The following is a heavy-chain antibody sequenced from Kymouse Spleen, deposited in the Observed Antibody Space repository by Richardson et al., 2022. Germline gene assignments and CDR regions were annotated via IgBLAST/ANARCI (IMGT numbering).Heavy chain of an antibody. D-gene: IGHD6-13*01. CDR2: IYYSGST. CDR3: ASSSWYPDYYYYGMDV. V-gene: IGHV4-31*03. Sequence: QVQLQESGPGLVKPSQTLSLTCTVSGGSISSGGYYWSWIRQHPGKGLEWIGYIYYSGSTYYNPSLKSRVTISVDTSKNQFSLKLSSVTAADTAVYYCASSSWYPDYYYYGMDVWGQGTTVTVSS. CDR1: GGSISSGGYY. J-gene: IGHJ6*02.